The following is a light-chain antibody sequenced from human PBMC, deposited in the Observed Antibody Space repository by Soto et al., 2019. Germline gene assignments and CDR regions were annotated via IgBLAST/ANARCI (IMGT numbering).Light chain of an antibody. V-gene: IGLV2-14*01. Sequence: QSVLTQPASVSGAPGQSITISCTGTTSDIGAYDYVSWYQQHPGKAPKLIIFEVTDRPSGVSNRFSVSKSGNTASLTISGLQSEDEADYYCSSYSSSSTPVLFGGGTKLTVL. CDR3: SSYSSSSTPVL. CDR1: TSDIGAYDY. CDR2: EVT. J-gene: IGLJ2*01.